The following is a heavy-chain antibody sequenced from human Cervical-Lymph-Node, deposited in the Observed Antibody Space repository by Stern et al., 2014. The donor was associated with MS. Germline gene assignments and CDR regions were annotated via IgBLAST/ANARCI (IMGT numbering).Heavy chain of an antibody. CDR3: AREYPQRRDGSAFDY. D-gene: IGHD5-24*01. J-gene: IGHJ4*02. V-gene: IGHV4-61*01. CDR1: GDSVSSGRYY. CDR2: IYDTEST. Sequence: QVQLQESGPGLVKASATVSLTCTASGDSVSSGRYYWSRHRPPPGKGLMWIVYIYDTESTNYNPSLKSRVTISADTSTNQFSLKLSSVTAADTAMYYCAREYPQRRDGSAFDYWGQGTLVSVSS.